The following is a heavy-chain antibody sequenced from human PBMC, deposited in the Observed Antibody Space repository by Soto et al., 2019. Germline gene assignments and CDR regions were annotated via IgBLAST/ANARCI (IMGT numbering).Heavy chain of an antibody. J-gene: IGHJ5*02. CDR1: GGSFSGYY. V-gene: IGHV4-34*01. D-gene: IGHD3-10*01. CDR2: INHSGST. CDR3: ARGGEDGMFHNWFDP. Sequence: QVQLQQWGAGLLKPSETLSLTCAVYGGSFSGYYWSWIRQPPGKGLEWIGEINHSGSTNYNPSLKSRVTISVYTSKNQFSLKLSSVTAADTAVYYCARGGEDGMFHNWFDPWGQGTLVTVSS.